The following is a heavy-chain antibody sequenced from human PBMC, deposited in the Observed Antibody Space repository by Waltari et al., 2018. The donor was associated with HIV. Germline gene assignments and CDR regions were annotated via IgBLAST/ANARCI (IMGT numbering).Heavy chain of an antibody. D-gene: IGHD6-19*01. V-gene: IGHV4-39*01. J-gene: IGHJ6*02. CDR1: GGSISSINYY. CDR2: IYHSGSN. CDR3: ARQPIPGIAVARTYYDYGMDV. Sequence: QLQLQESGPGLVKPSETLSLTCSVPGGSISSINYYWGWIRQPPGEGRETIGTIYHSGSNYYNPSLQSRVTMSVDTSKNQFSLKLKYVTVADAAVYYCARQPIPGIAVARTYYDYGMDVWGQGTTVTV.